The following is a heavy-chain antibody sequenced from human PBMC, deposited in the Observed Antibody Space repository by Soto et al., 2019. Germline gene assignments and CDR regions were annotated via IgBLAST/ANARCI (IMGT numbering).Heavy chain of an antibody. CDR2: VGGSGEYT. CDR1: GFTFSSYA. J-gene: IGHJ4*02. Sequence: GGSLRLSCAASGFTFSSYAMIWVRQAPGKGLEWVSGVGGSGEYTYYADSVKGRFTISRDDSKNTVYLQISSLRAEDTAVYYCAKVLTGYYYYFEYWGQGTLVTVSS. D-gene: IGHD3-9*01. V-gene: IGHV3-23*01. CDR3: AKVLTGYYYYFEY.